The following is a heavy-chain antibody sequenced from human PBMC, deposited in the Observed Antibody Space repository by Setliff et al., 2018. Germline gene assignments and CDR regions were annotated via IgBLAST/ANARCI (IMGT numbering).Heavy chain of an antibody. CDR1: GASLRSGSNY. J-gene: IGHJ6*02. D-gene: IGHD5-18*01. Sequence: LSLTCTVSGASLRSGSNYWGWFRQPAGKGLEWIGRIYTDGTTNYSPSLKSRVTISADTSQNHFSLRMSSVSAADTAVYYCVRDRTAYSYGLDVWGQGTTVTVSS. CDR2: IYTDGTT. V-gene: IGHV4-61*02. CDR3: VRDRTAYSYGLDV.